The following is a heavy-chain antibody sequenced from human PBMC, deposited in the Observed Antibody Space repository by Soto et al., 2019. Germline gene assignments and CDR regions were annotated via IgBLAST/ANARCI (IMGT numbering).Heavy chain of an antibody. CDR3: ARDPLGPLTTVNV. J-gene: IGHJ4*02. CDR1: GFTVSSNY. Sequence: GGSLRLSCAVSGFTVSSNYMSWVRQAPGKGLEWVSVIYRGGNTFYTDSVKGRFTISRDNSNNTLYLQMNSLRVEDTAVYYCARDPLGPLTTVNVWGPGPLVTVSS. V-gene: IGHV3-66*01. CDR2: IYRGGNT. D-gene: IGHD4-17*01.